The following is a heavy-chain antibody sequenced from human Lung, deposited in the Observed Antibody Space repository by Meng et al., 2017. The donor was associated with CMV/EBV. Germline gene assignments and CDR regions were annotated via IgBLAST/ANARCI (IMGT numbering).Heavy chain of an antibody. CDR2: IYSSGRT. Sequence: QVQRQEPGPGLVNPSQTLSPTCTVSGDSISSDSYYWTWIRQPAGKGLEWIGRIYSSGRTNYDPSLRSRVSISVDTSKNQFSLKLKSVTAADAAIYYCARGYHLLYYFDYWGQGTLVTVSS. CDR1: GDSISSDSYY. CDR3: ARGYHLLYYFDY. D-gene: IGHD2-2*02. V-gene: IGHV4-61*02. J-gene: IGHJ4*02.